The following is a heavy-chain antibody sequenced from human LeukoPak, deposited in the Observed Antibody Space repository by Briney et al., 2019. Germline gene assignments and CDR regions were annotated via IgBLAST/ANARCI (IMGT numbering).Heavy chain of an antibody. J-gene: IGHJ5*01. CDR3: ARGRAYSRDWFDF. CDR2: ISSDGGTT. Sequence: GGSLRLSCVASGFTFSTYSMHWVRQAPGKGLEYVSAISSDGGTTYCVDSVKGRFTISRDNSKNTLYLQMGSLRVEDMAVYYCARGRAYSRDWFDFWGQGTLVTVSS. V-gene: IGHV3-64*02. D-gene: IGHD5-18*01. CDR1: GFTFSTYS.